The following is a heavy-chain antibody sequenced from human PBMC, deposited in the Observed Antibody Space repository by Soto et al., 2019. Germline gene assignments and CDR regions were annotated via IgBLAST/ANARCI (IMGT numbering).Heavy chain of an antibody. CDR3: AKDRQGYSSGWCDY. Sequence: GGSLRLSCAASGFTFSSYGMHWVRQAPGKGLEWVAVISYDGSNKYYADSVKGRFTISRDNSKNTLYLQMNSLRAEDTAVYYCAKDRQGYSSGWCDYWGQGTLVTVSS. CDR2: ISYDGSNK. J-gene: IGHJ4*02. V-gene: IGHV3-30*18. CDR1: GFTFSSYG. D-gene: IGHD6-19*01.